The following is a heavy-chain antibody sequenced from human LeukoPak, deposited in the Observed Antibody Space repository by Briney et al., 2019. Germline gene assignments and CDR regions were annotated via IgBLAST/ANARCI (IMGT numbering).Heavy chain of an antibody. Sequence: GGSLRLSCAASGFTFSNYAMSWVRQAPGKGLEWVANIKQDGSEKHYVDSVKGRLTISRDNAKNLPYLQMNSLRVEDTAVYYCAGGPGFLIDCWGQGTLVTVSS. V-gene: IGHV3-7*01. CDR1: GFTFSNYA. J-gene: IGHJ4*02. CDR2: IKQDGSEK. D-gene: IGHD3-3*01. CDR3: AGGPGFLIDC.